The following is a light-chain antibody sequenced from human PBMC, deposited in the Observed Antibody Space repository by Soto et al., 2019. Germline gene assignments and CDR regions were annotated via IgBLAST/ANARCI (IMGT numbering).Light chain of an antibody. CDR2: LNSDGSH. CDR1: SGHSSYA. V-gene: IGLV4-69*01. Sequence: QLVLTQSPSASASLGASVKLTCTLSSGHSSYAIAWHQQQPEKGPRYLMKLNSDGSHSKGDGIPDRFSGSSSGAERYLTISSLQSEDEADYYFQTWGPGIQGVFGTGTKLTVL. J-gene: IGLJ1*01. CDR3: QTWGPGIQGV.